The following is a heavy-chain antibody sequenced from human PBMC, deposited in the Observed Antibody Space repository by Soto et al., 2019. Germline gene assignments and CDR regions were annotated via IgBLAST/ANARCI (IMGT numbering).Heavy chain of an antibody. CDR1: GFSFNSHY. J-gene: IGHJ4*02. D-gene: IGHD2-8*01. Sequence: EEQLVESGGGLLQPGGSLRLSCAAPGFSFNSHYMPWVSQPPGKGLEWVSPINGDSSIIYYADSVRGRFTISRDNAQNSLYLQMNSLSADDTAVYFCLNGAYYVGQGTLVTVSS. CDR3: LNGAYY. CDR2: INGDSSII. V-gene: IGHV3-48*01.